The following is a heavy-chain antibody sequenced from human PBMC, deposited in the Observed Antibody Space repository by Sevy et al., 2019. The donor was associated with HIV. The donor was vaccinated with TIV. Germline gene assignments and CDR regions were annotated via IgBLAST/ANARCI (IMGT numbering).Heavy chain of an antibody. D-gene: IGHD2-21*02. V-gene: IGHV1-18*01. CDR2: ISAESGNS. Sequence: ASVKVSCKASGYPFSSYGISWVRQAPGQGLEWMGWISAESGNSNYAQNLQGRVTMTTDTSTGTAYMELRSLRFDDTAVYYCARDLGGYGGNSIDYWGQGTLVTVSS. CDR1: GYPFSSYG. J-gene: IGHJ4*02. CDR3: ARDLGGYGGNSIDY.